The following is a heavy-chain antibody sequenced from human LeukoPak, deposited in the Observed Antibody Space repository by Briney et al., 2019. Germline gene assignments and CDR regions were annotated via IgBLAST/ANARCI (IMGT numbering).Heavy chain of an antibody. J-gene: IGHJ6*02. CDR2: ISGSGGST. V-gene: IGHV3-23*01. CDR1: GFTFSSYA. CDR3: ARGGYGSSWFYYYYGMDV. Sequence: GGSLRLSCAASGFTFSSYAMSWVRQAPGKGLEWVSAISGSGGSTYYADSVKGRFTISRDNSKNTLYLQMNSLRAEDTAVYYCARGGYGSSWFYYYYGMDVWGQGTTVTVSS. D-gene: IGHD6-13*01.